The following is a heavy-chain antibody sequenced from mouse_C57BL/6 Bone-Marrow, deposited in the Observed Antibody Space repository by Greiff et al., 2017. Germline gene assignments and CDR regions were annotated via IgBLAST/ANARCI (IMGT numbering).Heavy chain of an antibody. Sequence: QVTLKVSGPGILQPSHTLSLTCSFSGFSLSTFGLGVGWIRQPSGKGLEWLAHLWWDAAKYNNPSLKSRLTISTDTSNNSAFLRIANVDTADTATYYCALRAGIFYGYDGWFAYWGQGTLVTVSA. CDR3: ALRAGIFYGYDGWFAY. CDR1: GFSLSTFGLG. V-gene: IGHV8-8*01. CDR2: LWWDAAK. D-gene: IGHD2-2*01. J-gene: IGHJ3*01.